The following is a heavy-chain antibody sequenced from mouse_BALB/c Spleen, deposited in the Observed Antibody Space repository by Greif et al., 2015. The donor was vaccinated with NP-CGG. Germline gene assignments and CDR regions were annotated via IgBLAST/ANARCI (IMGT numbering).Heavy chain of an antibody. CDR3: ARDNGNYSYYAMDY. J-gene: IGHJ4*01. CDR2: ISDGGSYT. Sequence: EVKLVESGGGLVKPGGSLKLSCAASGFTFSDYYMYWVRQTPEKRLEWVATISDGGSYTYYPDSVKGRFTISRDNAKNNLYLQMSSLKSEDTAMYYCARDNGNYSYYAMDYWGQGTSVTVSS. CDR1: GFTFSDYY. D-gene: IGHD2-1*01. V-gene: IGHV5-4*02.